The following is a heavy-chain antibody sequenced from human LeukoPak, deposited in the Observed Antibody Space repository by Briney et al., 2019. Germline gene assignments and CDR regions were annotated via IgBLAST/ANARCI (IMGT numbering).Heavy chain of an antibody. Sequence: GGSLRLSCAASGFTFSSYWMTWVRQAPGKGLEWVANIKQDGSEKYYVDSVMGRFTISRDNAKNSVYLQMNSLRAEDTAVYYCAREGPPHYGGGYLDRWGRGTLVTVSS. J-gene: IGHJ2*01. D-gene: IGHD4-23*01. CDR3: AREGPPHYGGGYLDR. CDR1: GFTFSSYW. CDR2: IKQDGSEK. V-gene: IGHV3-7*03.